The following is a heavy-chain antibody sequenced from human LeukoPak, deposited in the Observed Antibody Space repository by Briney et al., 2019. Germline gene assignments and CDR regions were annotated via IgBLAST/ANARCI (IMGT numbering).Heavy chain of an antibody. Sequence: SETLSLTCAVYGGSFSGYYWSWIRQPPGKGLEWIGEINHSGSTNYNPSLKSRVTISVDTSKNQFSLKLSSVTAADTAVYYCARHVGFGDNWFDPWGQGTLVTVSS. V-gene: IGHV4-34*01. D-gene: IGHD3-10*01. J-gene: IGHJ5*02. CDR1: GGSFSGYY. CDR3: ARHVGFGDNWFDP. CDR2: INHSGST.